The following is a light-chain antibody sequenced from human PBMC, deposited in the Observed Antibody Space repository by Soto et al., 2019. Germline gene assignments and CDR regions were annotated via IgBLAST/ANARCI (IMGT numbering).Light chain of an antibody. CDR3: QQRSNWPPA. Sequence: EFVLTQSPATLSLSPGERATLSCRASPRVFSHLAWYQQKPGQPPRLVIYDASNRAPGIPARFSGSGSGTDFTLTIISLEPEDFSVYYCQQRSNWPPAFGQGTKVEIK. J-gene: IGKJ2*01. CDR2: DAS. V-gene: IGKV3-11*01. CDR1: PRVFSH.